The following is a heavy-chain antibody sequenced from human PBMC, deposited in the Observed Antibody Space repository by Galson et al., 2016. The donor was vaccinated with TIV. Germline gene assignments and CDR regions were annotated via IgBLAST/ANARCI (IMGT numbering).Heavy chain of an antibody. D-gene: IGHD2-15*01. V-gene: IGHV2-5*02. J-gene: IGHJ6*02. CDR1: GFSLTTSGVG. CDR2: IYWDDDK. CDR3: PLRLSRLHGMDV. Sequence: PALMKPPQTLTMTCTFSGFSLTTSGVGVGWIREPSGKAPEWLAIIYWDDDKRYSPSLSSRHTISKDTSKNQVVLTMTNMYPVDTATYYCPLRLSRLHGMDVWGQGTTITVSS.